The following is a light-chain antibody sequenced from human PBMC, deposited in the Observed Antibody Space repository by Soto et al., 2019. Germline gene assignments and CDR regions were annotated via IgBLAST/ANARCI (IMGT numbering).Light chain of an antibody. CDR2: DVS. V-gene: IGLV2-18*02. CDR1: GSDIGTYNR. CDR3: SSYTSSSTYV. J-gene: IGLJ1*01. Sequence: QSALTQPPSVSGSPGQSVAISCTGTGSDIGTYNRVSWYQQPPGTAPKLMIYDVSDRPSGVPDRFSGSKSGNTASLTISGLQAEDEPDYYCSSYTSSSTYVFGTGTKLTVL.